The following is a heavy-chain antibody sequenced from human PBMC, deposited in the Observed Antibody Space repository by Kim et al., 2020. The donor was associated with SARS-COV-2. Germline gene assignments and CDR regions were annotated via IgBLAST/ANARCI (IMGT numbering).Heavy chain of an antibody. CDR3: AGGFDY. J-gene: IGHJ4*02. V-gene: IGHV4-59*13. D-gene: IGHD3-16*01. CDR2: IYYRGST. Sequence: SETLSLTCTVSGGSISSYYWSWIRQPPGKGLEWIGYIYYRGSTNYNPSLKRRVTISVDTSKNQFALKLSSVTVADTAVHYCAGGFDYWGQGTLVSV. CDR1: GGSISSYY.